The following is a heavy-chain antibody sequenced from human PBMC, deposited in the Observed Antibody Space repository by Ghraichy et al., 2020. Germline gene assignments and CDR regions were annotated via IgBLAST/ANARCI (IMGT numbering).Heavy chain of an antibody. CDR2: INQDGSGK. CDR1: GFTFSSCW. J-gene: IGHJ4*02. CDR3: AKPFNCNDNRANRPMGH. D-gene: IGHD3-22*01. Sequence: GGSLRLSCAASGFTFSSCWVNWVRQAPGKGLEWVANINQDGSGKYYVDSVKGRFTISRDNAKNSLYLQMNSLRAEDTAVYYCAKPFNCNDNRANRPMGHWGQGTLVTVSS. V-gene: IGHV3-7*02.